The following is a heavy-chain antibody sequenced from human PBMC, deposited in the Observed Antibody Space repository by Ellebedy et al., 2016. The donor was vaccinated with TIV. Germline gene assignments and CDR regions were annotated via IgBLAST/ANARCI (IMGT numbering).Heavy chain of an antibody. J-gene: IGHJ4*02. CDR3: ARAPNWGSVDY. D-gene: IGHD7-27*01. V-gene: IGHV4-34*01. CDR1: GGSFSGYY. Sequence: GSLRLXXAVYGGSFSGYYWSWIRQPPGKGLEWIGEINHSGSTNYNPSLKSRVTISVDTSKNQFSLKLSSVTAADTAVYYCARAPNWGSVDYWGQGTLVTVSS. CDR2: INHSGST.